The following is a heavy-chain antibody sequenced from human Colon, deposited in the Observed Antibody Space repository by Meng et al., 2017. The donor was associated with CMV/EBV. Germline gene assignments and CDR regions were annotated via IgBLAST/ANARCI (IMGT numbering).Heavy chain of an antibody. CDR3: ASLLIAATGYYYGMDV. Sequence: SLKISCVASGFTFDDFAMHWVRQAPGKGLEWVSGISWSSGIIGYAGSVKGRFTISRDNAKNSLYLQMNSLRAEDTAVYYCASLLIAATGYYYGMDVWGQGTTVTVSS. CDR1: GFTFDDFA. V-gene: IGHV3-9*01. CDR2: ISWSSGII. J-gene: IGHJ6*02. D-gene: IGHD6-25*01.